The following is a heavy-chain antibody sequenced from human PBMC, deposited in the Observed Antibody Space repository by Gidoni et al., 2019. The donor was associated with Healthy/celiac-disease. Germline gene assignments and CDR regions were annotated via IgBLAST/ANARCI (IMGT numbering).Heavy chain of an antibody. CDR2: ISGSGGST. J-gene: IGHJ4*02. CDR3: AKVALEYCSSTSCDEGGAY. Sequence: AASGFTFSSYAMSWVRQAPGKGLEWVSAISGSGGSTYYADSVKGRFTISRDNSKNTLYLQMNSLRAEDTAVYYCAKVALEYCSSTSCDEGGAYWGQGTLVTVSS. V-gene: IGHV3-23*01. D-gene: IGHD2-2*01. CDR1: GFTFSSYA.